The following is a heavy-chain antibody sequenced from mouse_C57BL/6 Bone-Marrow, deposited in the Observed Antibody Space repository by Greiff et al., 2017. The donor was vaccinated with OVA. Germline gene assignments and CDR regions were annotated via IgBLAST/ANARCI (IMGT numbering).Heavy chain of an antibody. CDR3: AMYSKCLPDYCDD. V-gene: IGHV1-74*01. CDR2: IHPSDSDT. D-gene: IGHD2-1*01. Sequence: QVQLQQPGAELVKPGASVKVSCKASGYTFTSYWMHWVKQRPGQGLEWIGRIHPSDSDTNYNQQFKGKATLTVDKSSSTAYMQRSSLTAEDSAVYYCAMYSKCLPDYCDDWGKGTTLTVSA. J-gene: IGHJ2*01. CDR1: GYTFTSYW.